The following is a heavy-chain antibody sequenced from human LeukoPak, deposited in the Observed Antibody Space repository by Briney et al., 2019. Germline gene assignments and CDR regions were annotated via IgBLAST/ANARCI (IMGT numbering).Heavy chain of an antibody. V-gene: IGHV4-59*01. J-gene: IGHJ6*03. CDR3: ARAVGSSSSCEPNCYYYYYMDV. CDR2: IYYSGST. CDR1: GGSISSYY. D-gene: IGHD6-6*01. Sequence: SETLSLTCTVSGGSISSYYWSWIRQPPGKGLEWIGYIYYSGSTNYNPSLKSRVTISVDTSKNQFSLKLSSVTVADTAVYYCARAVGSSSSCEPNCYYYYYMDVWGKGTTVTVSS.